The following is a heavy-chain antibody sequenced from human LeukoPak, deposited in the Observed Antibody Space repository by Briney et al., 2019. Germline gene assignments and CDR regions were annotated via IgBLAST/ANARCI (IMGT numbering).Heavy chain of an antibody. V-gene: IGHV4-61*02. CDR3: ARDGWGTIHDFDI. CDR2: IYTSGST. CDR1: GGSISSGSYY. D-gene: IGHD1-1*01. J-gene: IGHJ3*02. Sequence: SQTLSLTCTVSGGSISSGSYYWSWIRQPAGKGLEWIGRIYTSGSTNYNPSLKSRVTISVDTSKNQFSLKLSSVTAADTAVYYCARDGWGTIHDFDIWGQGTMVTVSS.